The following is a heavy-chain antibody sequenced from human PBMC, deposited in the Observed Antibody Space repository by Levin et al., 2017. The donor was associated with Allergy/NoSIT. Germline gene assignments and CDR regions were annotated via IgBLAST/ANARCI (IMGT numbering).Heavy chain of an antibody. V-gene: IGHV3-21*01. CDR3: VRGGGSSPFDY. D-gene: IGHD1-14*01. CDR2: ISSISSHM. J-gene: IGHJ4*02. Sequence: SGGSLRLSCAASGITFSTDAMSWVREAPGKGLEWVSYISSISSHMYYVDSVKGRFTIPRDNAGNSLYLQMNSLRAEDTAVYYCVRGGGSSPFDYWGQGTLVTVSS. CDR1: GITFSTDA.